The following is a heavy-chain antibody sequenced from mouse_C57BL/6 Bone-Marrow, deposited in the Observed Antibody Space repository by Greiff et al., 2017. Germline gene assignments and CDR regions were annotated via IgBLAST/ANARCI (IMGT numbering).Heavy chain of an antibody. CDR3: AIGWLLRGAY. D-gene: IGHD2-3*01. Sequence: QVQLKQPGAELVKPGASVKVSCKASGYTFTSYWMHWVQQRPGQGLEWIGRIHPSDSDTNYNQKFKGKVTLTVDKSSSTAYMQLSSLTAEDSAVYYCAIGWLLRGAYWGQGTLVTVSA. J-gene: IGHJ3*01. CDR2: IHPSDSDT. V-gene: IGHV1-74*01. CDR1: GYTFTSYW.